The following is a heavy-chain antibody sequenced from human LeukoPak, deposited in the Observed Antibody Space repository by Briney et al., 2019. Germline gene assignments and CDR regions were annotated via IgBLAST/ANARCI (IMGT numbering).Heavy chain of an antibody. CDR3: ARETTANAFDI. V-gene: IGHV4-31*03. CDR1: GGSISSGNYY. D-gene: IGHD4-17*01. CDR2: IYYSGST. Sequence: SQTLSLTCTVSGGSISSGNYYWSWIRQHPGKGLEWVGYIYYSGSTYYNPSLKSRVTISVDTSKNQFSLKLSSVTAADTAVYYCARETTANAFDIWGQGTMVTVSS. J-gene: IGHJ3*02.